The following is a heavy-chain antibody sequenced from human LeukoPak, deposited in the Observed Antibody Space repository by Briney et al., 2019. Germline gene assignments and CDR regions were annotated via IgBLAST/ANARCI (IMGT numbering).Heavy chain of an antibody. CDR1: GGSISSYY. D-gene: IGHD3-10*01. CDR2: IYYSGST. CDR3: ARLFGEYIFDY. V-gene: IGHV4-59*01. J-gene: IGHJ4*02. Sequence: PSETLSLTCTVFGGSISSYYWSWIRQPPGKGLGWIGYIYYSGSTNYNPSLESRVTISVDTSKNQFSLKLSSVTAADTAVYYCARLFGEYIFDYWGQGTLVTVSS.